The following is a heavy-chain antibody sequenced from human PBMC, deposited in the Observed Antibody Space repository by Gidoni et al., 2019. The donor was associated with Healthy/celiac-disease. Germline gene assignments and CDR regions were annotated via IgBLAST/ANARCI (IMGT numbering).Heavy chain of an antibody. V-gene: IGHV3-23*01. CDR2: ISGSGGST. Sequence: EVQLLESGGGLVQPGGSLSLSCAASGFPFSTYAMSWVRQAPGKGLEWVSAISGSGGSTYYADSVKGRFTISRDNSKNTLYLQMNSLRAEDTAVYYCAKTEYYYGSGSYPFDYWGQGTLVTVSS. D-gene: IGHD3-10*01. CDR3: AKTEYYYGSGSYPFDY. J-gene: IGHJ4*02. CDR1: GFPFSTYA.